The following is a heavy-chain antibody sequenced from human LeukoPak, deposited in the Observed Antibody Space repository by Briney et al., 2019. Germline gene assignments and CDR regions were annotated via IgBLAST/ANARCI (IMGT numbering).Heavy chain of an antibody. CDR3: VSFYETY. CDR2: ISSSSSTI. J-gene: IGHJ4*02. CDR1: GFSFSSYW. V-gene: IGHV3-48*04. D-gene: IGHD2/OR15-2a*01. Sequence: GGSLRLSCAASGFSFSSYWMSWVRQAPGKGLEWVSYISSSSSTIYYADSVKGRFTISKDNAKNTVYLQMNSLRAEDTAVYYCVSFYETYWGRGTLVTVSS.